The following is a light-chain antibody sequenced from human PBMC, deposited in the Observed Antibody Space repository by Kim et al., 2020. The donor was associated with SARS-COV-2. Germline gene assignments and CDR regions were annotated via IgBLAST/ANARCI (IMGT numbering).Light chain of an antibody. CDR2: AAS. Sequence: DIQMTQSPSSLSASVGDRVTITCRASQGFSIYLAWYQQKPGKVPKLLIYAASTLQSGVPSRFSGSGSGTDFTLTISSLQPEDVATYYCQKYNSAPYTFGQENDLEIK. J-gene: IGKJ2*01. CDR1: QGFSIY. V-gene: IGKV1-27*01. CDR3: QKYNSAPYT.